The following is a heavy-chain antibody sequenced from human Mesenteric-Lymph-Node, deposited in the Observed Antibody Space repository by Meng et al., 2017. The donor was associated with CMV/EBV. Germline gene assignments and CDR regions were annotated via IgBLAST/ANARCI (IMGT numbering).Heavy chain of an antibody. Sequence: SQTLSLTCALYGGSFSGYYWTWIRQPPGKGLEWIGEINHSGSTNYNPSLKSRVSISVDTSKNQFSLKLSSVTAADTAVYYCARSLRFRSGGSWNYFDYWGQGTLVTVSS. CDR3: ARSLRFRSGGSWNYFDY. J-gene: IGHJ4*02. CDR2: INHSGST. CDR1: GGSFSGYY. V-gene: IGHV4-34*01. D-gene: IGHD2-15*01.